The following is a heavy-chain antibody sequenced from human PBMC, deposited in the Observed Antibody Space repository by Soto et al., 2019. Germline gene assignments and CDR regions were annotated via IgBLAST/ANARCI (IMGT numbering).Heavy chain of an antibody. Sequence: QVQLVQSGAEVKKPGASVKVSCKASGYTFTSYDMNWVRQATGQGLEWMGWMNPNSGNTGYAQKFQGRVTMTRNTSISTAYMELSSLRSEDTAVYYCARGGSSRYREVHWFDPWGQGTLVTVSS. CDR3: ARGGSSRYREVHWFDP. V-gene: IGHV1-8*01. CDR1: GYTFTSYD. CDR2: MNPNSGNT. J-gene: IGHJ5*02. D-gene: IGHD6-13*01.